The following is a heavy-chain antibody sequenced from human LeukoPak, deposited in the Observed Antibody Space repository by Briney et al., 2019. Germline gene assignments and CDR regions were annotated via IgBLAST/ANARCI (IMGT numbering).Heavy chain of an antibody. CDR3: ARALIAVDTAMVRSYYYGMDV. J-gene: IGHJ6*02. D-gene: IGHD5-18*01. V-gene: IGHV4-59*01. Sequence: SETLSLTCTGSGGSISSYYWSWIRQPPGKGLEGIGYIYYSGSTNYNPSLKSRITISVDTYKNQFYMKLSSVTAADTAVYYCARALIAVDTAMVRSYYYGMDVWGQGTTVTVSS. CDR1: GGSISSYY. CDR2: IYYSGST.